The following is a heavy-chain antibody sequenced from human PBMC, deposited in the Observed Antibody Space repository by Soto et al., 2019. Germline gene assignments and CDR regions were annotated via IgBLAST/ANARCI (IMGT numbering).Heavy chain of an antibody. V-gene: IGHV1-69*13. J-gene: IGHJ5*02. CDR1: GGTFSSYA. Sequence: ALVKVSCKASGGTFSSYAISWVLQAPGQGLEWMGGIIPIFGTANYAQKFQGRVTITADESTSTAYMELSSLRSEDTAVYYCARYPYCSGGSCYVGDPNWFDPWGQGTLVTVSS. CDR3: ARYPYCSGGSCYVGDPNWFDP. CDR2: IIPIFGTA. D-gene: IGHD2-15*01.